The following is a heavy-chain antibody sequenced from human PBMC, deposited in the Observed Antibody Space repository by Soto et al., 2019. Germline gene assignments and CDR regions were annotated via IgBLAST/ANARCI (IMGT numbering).Heavy chain of an antibody. Sequence: EVQLVESGGGLVKPGGSLRLSCAASGFTFSSYSMNWVRQAPGKGLEWVSAISGSGGSTYYADSVKGRFTISRDNSKNTLYLQMNSLRAEDTAVYYCAKDVASGWYDRYFQHWGQGTLVTVSS. CDR2: ISGSGGST. CDR1: GFTFSSYS. V-gene: IGHV3-23*04. CDR3: AKDVASGWYDRYFQH. J-gene: IGHJ1*01. D-gene: IGHD6-19*01.